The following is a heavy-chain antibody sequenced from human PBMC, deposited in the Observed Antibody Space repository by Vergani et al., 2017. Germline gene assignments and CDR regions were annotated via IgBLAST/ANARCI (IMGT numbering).Heavy chain of an antibody. Sequence: QVTLRESGPALVKPTQTLTLTCTFSGFSPSTSGMCVSWIRQPPGKALEWLARIDWDDDKYYSTSLKTMRTISKDTSKNQVVLTMTNMDPVDTATYYCARILDSSSWFFDYWGQGILVTGSS. CDR3: ARILDSSSWFFDY. V-gene: IGHV2-70*15. J-gene: IGHJ4*02. D-gene: IGHD6-13*01. CDR1: GFSPSTSGMC. CDR2: IDWDDDK.